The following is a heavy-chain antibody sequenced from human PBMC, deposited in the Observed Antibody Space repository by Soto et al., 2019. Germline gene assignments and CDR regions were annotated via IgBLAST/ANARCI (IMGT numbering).Heavy chain of an antibody. Sequence: QVQLQESGPGLVKPSETLSLTCTVSGGSISRYYWSWIRQHPGKGLEWIGYIYYSGSTNYNPSLKSRVTISVETSTNQFSRKLSSVTAADTAVYYCASSYTVNPWVYWGQGTLVTVSS. CDR2: IYYSGST. CDR3: ASSYTVNPWVY. J-gene: IGHJ4*02. V-gene: IGHV4-59*01. D-gene: IGHD4-17*01. CDR1: GGSISRYY.